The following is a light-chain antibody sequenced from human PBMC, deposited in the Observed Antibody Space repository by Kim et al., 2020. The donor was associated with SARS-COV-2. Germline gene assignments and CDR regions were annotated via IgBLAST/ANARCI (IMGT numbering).Light chain of an antibody. J-gene: IGLJ3*02. Sequence: VSPEPKASITCSGHELGDKYASWYHQKPGQSPVVVIYEDTKRPSGIPERFSGSNSGNTATLTIRGTQAMDEADYYCQAWDSSTAVFGGGTQLTVL. V-gene: IGLV3-1*01. CDR1: ELGDKY. CDR2: EDT. CDR3: QAWDSSTAV.